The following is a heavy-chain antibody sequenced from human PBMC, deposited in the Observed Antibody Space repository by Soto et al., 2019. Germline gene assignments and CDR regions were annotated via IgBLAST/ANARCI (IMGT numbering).Heavy chain of an antibody. D-gene: IGHD3-3*02. CDR2: IRSKAYGGTT. J-gene: IGHJ6*02. CDR1: GFTFGDYA. CDR3: TRERLTIFGEVAYYYGMDV. V-gene: IGHV3-49*04. Sequence: PGGSLRLSSTASGFTFGDYAMSWVRQAPGKGLEWVGFIRSKAYGGTTEYAASVKGRFTISRDDSKSIAYLQMNSLKTEDTAVYYCTRERLTIFGEVAYYYGMDVWGQGTTVTVSS.